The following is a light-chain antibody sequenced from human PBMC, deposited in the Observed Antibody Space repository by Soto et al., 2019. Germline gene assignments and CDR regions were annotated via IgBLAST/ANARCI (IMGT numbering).Light chain of an antibody. CDR1: QSVSSN. CDR3: QQHKNWPYT. Sequence: EIVMTQSPATLSVSPGERATLSCRASQSVSSNLAWYQQKPGQAPRLLIYGASTRATGIPASFSSSGSGTEHPLITSSLQPEDFAVCYCQQHKNWPYTFGQGTKQEIK. V-gene: IGKV3-15*01. CDR2: GAS. J-gene: IGKJ2*01.